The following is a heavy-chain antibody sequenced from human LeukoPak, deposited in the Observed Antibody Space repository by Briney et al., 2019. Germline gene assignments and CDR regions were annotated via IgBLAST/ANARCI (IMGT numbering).Heavy chain of an antibody. J-gene: IGHJ6*03. D-gene: IGHD2-15*01. CDR3: ARVPREDFYYYYYYMDV. CDR1: GGTFSSYA. V-gene: IGHV1-69*05. CDR2: IIPIFGTA. Sequence: SVTVSCKASGGTFSSYAISWVRQAPGQGLEWMGGIIPIFGTANYAQKFQGRVTITTDESTSTAYMELSSLRSEDTAVYYCARVPREDFYYYYYYMDVWGKGTTVTVSS.